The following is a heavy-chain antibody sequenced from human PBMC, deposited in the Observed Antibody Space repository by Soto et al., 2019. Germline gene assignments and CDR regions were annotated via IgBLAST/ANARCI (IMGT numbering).Heavy chain of an antibody. J-gene: IGHJ6*02. CDR3: ARSFGSLPHYYGMDV. V-gene: IGHV3-13*01. D-gene: IGHD1-26*01. Sequence: QPGGSLRLSCAASGFTFSSYDMHWVRQATGKGLEWVSAIGTAGDTYYPGSVKGRFTISRENAKNSLYLQMNSLRAEDTAVYYCARSFGSLPHYYGMDVWGQGTTVTVS. CDR1: GFTFSSYD. CDR2: IGTAGDT.